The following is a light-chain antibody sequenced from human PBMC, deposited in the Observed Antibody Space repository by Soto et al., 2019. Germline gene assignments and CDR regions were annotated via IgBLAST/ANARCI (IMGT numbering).Light chain of an antibody. Sequence: EIVLTQSPATLSLSPGERATLSCRASQSVSSYLAWYQQKPGQAHRLLIYDATSRATGIPARLSGSGSGTDFTLISSRVEPEDSAVYYWQQRSYWPLTFGGGTKVEIK. V-gene: IGKV3-11*01. CDR3: QQRSYWPLT. CDR1: QSVSSY. CDR2: DAT. J-gene: IGKJ4*01.